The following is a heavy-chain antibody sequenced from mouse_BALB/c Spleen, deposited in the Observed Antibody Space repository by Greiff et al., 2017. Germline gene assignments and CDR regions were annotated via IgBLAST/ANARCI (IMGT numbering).Heavy chain of an antibody. CDR2: ISTYYGDA. J-gene: IGHJ3*01. V-gene: IGHV1S137*01. CDR1: GYTFTDYA. CDR3: AQLGLQFAY. Sequence: QVQVKESGAELVRPGVSVKISCKGSGYTFTDYAMHWVKQSHAKSLEWIGVISTYYGDASYNQKFKGKATMTVDKSSSTAYMELARLTSEDSAIYYCAQLGLQFAYWGQGTLVTVSA. D-gene: IGHD3-1*01.